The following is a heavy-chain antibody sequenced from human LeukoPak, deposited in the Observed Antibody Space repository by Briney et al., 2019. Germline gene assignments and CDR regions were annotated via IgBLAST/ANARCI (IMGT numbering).Heavy chain of an antibody. Sequence: SETLSLTCTVAGGSISSYYWSWIRQPPGKGLEWIGYIYYSGSTNYNPSLKSRVTISVDTSKNQFSLKLSSVTAADTAVYYCARHGYSSGSLAWFDPWGQGTQVTV. D-gene: IGHD6-19*01. CDR1: GGSISSYY. CDR2: IYYSGST. V-gene: IGHV4-59*01. CDR3: ARHGYSSGSLAWFDP. J-gene: IGHJ5*02.